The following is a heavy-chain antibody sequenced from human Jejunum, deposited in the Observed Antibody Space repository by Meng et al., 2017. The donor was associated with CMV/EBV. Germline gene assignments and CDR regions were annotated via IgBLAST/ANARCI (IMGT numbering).Heavy chain of an antibody. CDR2: MNPNSGNT. CDR3: ARGRVPAAPLDY. Sequence: ASGSTFTSYDINWVRQATGQGLEWMGWMNPNSGNTGYAQKFQGRVTITRNTSISTAYMELSSLRSEDTAVYYCARGRVPAAPLDYWGQGTLVTVSS. CDR1: GSTFTSYD. D-gene: IGHD2-2*01. V-gene: IGHV1-8*03. J-gene: IGHJ4*02.